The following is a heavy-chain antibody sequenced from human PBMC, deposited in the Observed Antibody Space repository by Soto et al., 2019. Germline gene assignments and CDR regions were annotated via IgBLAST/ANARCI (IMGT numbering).Heavy chain of an antibody. Sequence: EVQLVESGGGLVPAGESLILSCAASGFTFSRYWMHLVRQAPGKGLVRVSRINSDGSRTNYADSVKGRFTVSRDNAKNTQYLPMNSLRAEDPAVYYCARVLTGSWNWFDPCGQGTLVTVSS. CDR1: GFTFSRYW. CDR3: ARVLTGSWNWFDP. V-gene: IGHV3-74*01. D-gene: IGHD6-13*01. J-gene: IGHJ5*02. CDR2: INSDGSRT.